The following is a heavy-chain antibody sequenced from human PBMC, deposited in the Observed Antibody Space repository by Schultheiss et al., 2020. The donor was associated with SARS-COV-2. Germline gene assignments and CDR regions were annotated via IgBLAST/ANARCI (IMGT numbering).Heavy chain of an antibody. CDR3: ARGGVTDFWSGFNWFDP. CDR1: GYSITSGYH. Sequence: SETLSLTCGVSGYSITSGYHWGWIRQPPGEGLEWIDNIYAGGRTYYNPSLKSRVTISVDTSKNQFSLKLSSVTAADTAVYYCARGGVTDFWSGFNWFDPWGQGTLVTVSS. CDR2: IYAGGRT. D-gene: IGHD3-3*01. V-gene: IGHV4-38-2*01. J-gene: IGHJ5*02.